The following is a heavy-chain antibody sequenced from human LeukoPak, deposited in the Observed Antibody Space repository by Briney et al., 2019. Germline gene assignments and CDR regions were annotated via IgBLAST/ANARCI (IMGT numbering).Heavy chain of an antibody. CDR2: IGTAGDT. Sequence: GGSLRLSCAASGFTSSSYDMHWVRQATGKGLEWVSAIGTAGDTYYPGSVKGRFTISRENAKNSLYLQMNSLRAGDTAVYYCARDSGDGAFDIWGQGTMVTVSS. V-gene: IGHV3-13*04. J-gene: IGHJ3*02. D-gene: IGHD7-27*01. CDR3: ARDSGDGAFDI. CDR1: GFTSSSYD.